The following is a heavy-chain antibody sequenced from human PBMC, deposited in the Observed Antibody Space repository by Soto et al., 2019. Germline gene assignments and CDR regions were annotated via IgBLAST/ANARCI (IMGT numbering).Heavy chain of an antibody. J-gene: IGHJ4*02. D-gene: IGHD2-15*01. CDR3: ARHIAVPTTRGFDY. CDR2: LFHSGTT. V-gene: IGHV4-4*02. Sequence: QVQLQESGPGLVKPSGTLSLTCTVSGGSVSSTNWWSWVRQAPGEGLEWIGELFHSGTTNYNPSLRSRGVISMDTPTNQLSPRPDSVTAADTALYFCARHIAVPTTRGFDYWGQGTLVTVSS. CDR1: GGSVSSTNW.